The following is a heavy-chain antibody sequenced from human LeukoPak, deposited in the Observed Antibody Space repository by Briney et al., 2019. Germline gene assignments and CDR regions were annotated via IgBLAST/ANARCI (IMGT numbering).Heavy chain of an antibody. V-gene: IGHV3-49*03. CDR1: GFTFDDYA. CDR2: IRNKAYGATT. J-gene: IGHJ4*02. D-gene: IGHD3-22*01. CDR3: TRDDRDRSGSIFDH. Sequence: GGSLRLSCATSGFTFDDYAMNWFRQAPGGGLEWLAFIRNKAYGATTQYAASVRGRFTISRDDSKSIAYLQMNSLKIEDTGMYYCTRDDRDRSGSIFDHWGQGTQVTVSS.